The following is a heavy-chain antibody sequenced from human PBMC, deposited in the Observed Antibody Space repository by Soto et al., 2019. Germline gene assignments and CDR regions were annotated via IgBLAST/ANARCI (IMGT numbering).Heavy chain of an antibody. CDR3: AREMRKEPYYYYGMDV. J-gene: IGHJ6*02. D-gene: IGHD1-1*01. CDR2: IYYSGST. CDR1: GGSISSGDYY. V-gene: IGHV4-30-4*01. Sequence: PSETLSLTCTVSGGSISSGDYYWSWIRQPPGKGLEWIGYIYYSGSTYYNPSLKSRVTISVDTSKNQFSLKLSSVTAADTAVYYCAREMRKEPYYYYGMDVWRQGTTVTVSS.